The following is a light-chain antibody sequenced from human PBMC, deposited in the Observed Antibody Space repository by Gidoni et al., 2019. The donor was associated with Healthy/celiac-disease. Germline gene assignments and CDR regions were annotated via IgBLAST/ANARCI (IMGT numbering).Light chain of an antibody. V-gene: IGKV1-39*01. J-gene: IGKJ2*01. CDR3: QQSYSTPHT. CDR2: AAS. Sequence: QMTQSPSSLSASVGDRVTITCRASQSISSSLNWYQQKPGKAPQLLIYAASSLQSGVPSRVSGSGSGTDFTLTISSLQPEDFATYYCQQSYSTPHTFGQGTKLEIK. CDR1: QSISSS.